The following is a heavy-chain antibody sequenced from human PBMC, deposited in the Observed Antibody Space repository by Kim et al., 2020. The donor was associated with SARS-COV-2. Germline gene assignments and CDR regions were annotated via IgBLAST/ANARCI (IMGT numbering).Heavy chain of an antibody. D-gene: IGHD1-26*01. J-gene: IGHJ5*02. V-gene: IGHV3-33*01. CDR3: ARDLGGWFDP. Sequence: NKDDDESVTGRFTNSRDDSKNTVYLQMSSLRAEDTAVYYCARDLGGWFDPWGQGTLVTVSS. CDR2: NK.